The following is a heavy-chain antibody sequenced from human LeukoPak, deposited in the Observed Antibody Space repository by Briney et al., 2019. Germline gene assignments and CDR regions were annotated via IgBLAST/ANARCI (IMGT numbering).Heavy chain of an antibody. Sequence: PGGSLRLSCAASGFTFDDYAMHWVRQAPGKGLEWVSGISWSSGSIGYADSVKGRFTIFRDNAKNSLYLQMNSLRAEDTALYYCAKDMKYHLRFFDCWGQGTLVTVSS. CDR1: GFTFDDYA. J-gene: IGHJ4*02. D-gene: IGHD2-2*01. CDR3: AKDMKYHLRFFDC. CDR2: ISWSSGSI. V-gene: IGHV3-9*01.